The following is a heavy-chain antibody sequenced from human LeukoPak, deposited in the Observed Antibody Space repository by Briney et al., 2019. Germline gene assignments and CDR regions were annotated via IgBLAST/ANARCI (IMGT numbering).Heavy chain of an antibody. CDR2: INHSGST. J-gene: IGHJ5*02. CDR3: ARDKGWFDP. V-gene: IGHV4-34*01. CDR1: GGSFCGYY. Sequence: SETLSLTCAVYGGSFCGYYWSWIRQPPGKGLEWIGEINHSGSTNYNPSLKSRVTISVDTSKNQFSLKLSSVTAADTAVYYCARDKGWFDPWGQGTLVTVSS.